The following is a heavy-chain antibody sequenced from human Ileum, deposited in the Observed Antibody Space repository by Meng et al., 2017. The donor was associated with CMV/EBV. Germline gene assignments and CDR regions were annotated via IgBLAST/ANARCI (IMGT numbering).Heavy chain of an antibody. D-gene: IGHD3-22*01. Sequence: QLRGSGPEVVKPSEALSLTCPVSGDSISSGVSFWGWFRQPPKGLGWVASITYSGTTYYNPSLKSRVTMSVDTSKNQFSLKLNSVTAADTAVYYCVRASITMIDYWGQGTLVTVSS. V-gene: IGHV4-39*07. CDR1: GDSISSGVSF. CDR2: ITYSGTT. CDR3: VRASITMIDY. J-gene: IGHJ4*02.